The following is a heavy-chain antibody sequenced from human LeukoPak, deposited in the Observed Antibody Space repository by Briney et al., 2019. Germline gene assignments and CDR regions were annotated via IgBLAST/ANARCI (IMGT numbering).Heavy chain of an antibody. V-gene: IGHV3-23*01. CDR2: MRTSGGST. CDR3: ARDSRYDFWSGSYYYGMDV. J-gene: IGHJ6*02. CDR1: GFTFNRCA. D-gene: IGHD3-3*01. Sequence: GGSLRLSCAAFGFTFNRCAMTWVRQAPGKGLEWVSTMRTSGGSTYYADSVKGRFTISRDNSKNTLYLQMNSLRAEDTAVYYCARDSRYDFWSGSYYYGMDVWGQGTTVTVSS.